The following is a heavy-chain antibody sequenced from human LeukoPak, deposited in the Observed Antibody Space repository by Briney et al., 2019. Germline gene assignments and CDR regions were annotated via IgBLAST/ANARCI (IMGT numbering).Heavy chain of an antibody. CDR3: ARGGRYSAFDY. Sequence: SETLSLTCTVSGPSIRTYYWSWIRQPPGKGLERIGYIDYSGATNYNPSLNSRVTISIDTSKNQFSLKLRSATAADMAVYYCARGGRYSAFDYWGPGSLVTVSS. J-gene: IGHJ4*02. CDR2: IDYSGAT. D-gene: IGHD5-12*01. CDR1: GPSIRTYY. V-gene: IGHV4-59*01.